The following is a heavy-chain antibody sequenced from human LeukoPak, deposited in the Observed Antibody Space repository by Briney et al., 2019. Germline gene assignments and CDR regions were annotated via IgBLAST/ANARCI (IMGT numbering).Heavy chain of an antibody. J-gene: IGHJ3*02. D-gene: IGHD1-14*01. CDR3: ARTNQIDETAFDI. Sequence: SETLSLTCTVSGASITSSSYYWGWIRQPPGKGLEWIGGIYYSGSTYYNPSLKSRVTISVDTSKNQFSLKLSSVTAADTAVYYCARTNQIDETAFDIWGQGTMVTVSS. CDR1: GASITSSSYY. V-gene: IGHV4-39*01. CDR2: IYYSGST.